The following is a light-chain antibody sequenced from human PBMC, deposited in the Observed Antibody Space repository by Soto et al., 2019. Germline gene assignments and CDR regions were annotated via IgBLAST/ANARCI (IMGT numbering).Light chain of an antibody. CDR3: QQYDSSLYT. CDR2: AAS. J-gene: IGKJ2*01. Sequence: EIVLTQSPGTLSLSPGERATLSCRASQSVSGSYLAWYQQKPGQAPRLLIYAASSRATGIPDRFSSSGPGTDFTLTISRLEPEDFAVYYCQQYDSSLYTFGQGTKLEIK. CDR1: QSVSGSY. V-gene: IGKV3-20*01.